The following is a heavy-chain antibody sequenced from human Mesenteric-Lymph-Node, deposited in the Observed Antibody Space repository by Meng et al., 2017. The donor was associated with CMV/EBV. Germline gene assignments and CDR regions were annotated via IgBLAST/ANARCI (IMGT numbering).Heavy chain of an antibody. CDR2: IYRGDNT. D-gene: IGHD3-10*01. V-gene: IGHV3-66*01. Sequence: GDVVGSGGGLCLPGGSLGMSCAASGFNVIDKYMGWVRQPPGKGLEWVCIIYRGDNTYYIDSVKDRFTVSRDNSKNTMYLQMNSLRVEDTAVYYCTGDSVSNPNLDYWGQGTLVTVSS. CDR1: GFNVIDKY. CDR3: TGDSVSNPNLDY. J-gene: IGHJ4*02.